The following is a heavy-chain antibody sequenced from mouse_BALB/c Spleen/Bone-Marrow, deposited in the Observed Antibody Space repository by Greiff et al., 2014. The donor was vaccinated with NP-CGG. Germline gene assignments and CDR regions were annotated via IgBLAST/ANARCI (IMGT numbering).Heavy chain of an antibody. CDR1: GSTFSSYA. Sequence: VQLKESGGGLVKPGGSLKLSCAASGSTFSSYAMSWVRQTPEKRLEWVATISSGGSYTYYPDSVKGRFTISRDNAKNTLYLQMSSLKSEDTAMYYCTKIYYGYDGGYYYAMDYWGQGTSVTVSS. J-gene: IGHJ4*01. CDR3: TKIYYGYDGGYYYAMDY. D-gene: IGHD2-2*01. V-gene: IGHV5-6-4*01. CDR2: ISSGGSYT.